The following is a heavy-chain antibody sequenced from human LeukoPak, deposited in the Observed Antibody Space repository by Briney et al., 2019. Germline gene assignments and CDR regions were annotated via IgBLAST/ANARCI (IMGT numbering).Heavy chain of an antibody. CDR2: IYYDGKT. Sequence: SETLSLTCTVSGDSMSNSNSYGAWNRQPPGKGLEWIGSIYYDGKTYYSPSLRSRVTVSADTSKSQFSLKLSSVTAADTAVYFCVRLQHFGDPHWGQGTLVTV. CDR1: GDSMSNSNSY. CDR3: VRLQHFGDPH. J-gene: IGHJ4*02. D-gene: IGHD4-17*01. V-gene: IGHV4-39*01.